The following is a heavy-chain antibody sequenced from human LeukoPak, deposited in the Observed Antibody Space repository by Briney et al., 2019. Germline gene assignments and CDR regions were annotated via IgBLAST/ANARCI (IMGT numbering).Heavy chain of an antibody. CDR1: GFTFSSYG. J-gene: IGHJ4*02. CDR2: IRYDGSNK. CDR3: AKDLGAVAGFDY. D-gene: IGHD6-19*01. V-gene: IGHV3-30*02. Sequence: GGSLRLSCAASGFTFSSYGMHWVRQAPGKGLEWVAFIRYDGSNKYYADSVKGRFTISRDNSKNTLYLQMNSLRAEDTAVYYCAKDLGAVAGFDYWGQGTLVTVSS.